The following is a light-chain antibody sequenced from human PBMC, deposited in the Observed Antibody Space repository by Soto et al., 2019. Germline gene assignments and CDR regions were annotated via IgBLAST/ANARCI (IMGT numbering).Light chain of an antibody. CDR2: EVT. CDR3: TSYTSSSTLV. Sequence: QSALTQPASVSGSPGQSITISCTGTSSDVGGYNSVSWYQQHPGKAPKLMIYEVTNRPSGVSNRFSGSKSGNTASLTISGLQAEHEADYYCTSYTSSSTLVFGGGTKLTVL. CDR1: SSDVGGYNS. V-gene: IGLV2-14*01. J-gene: IGLJ2*01.